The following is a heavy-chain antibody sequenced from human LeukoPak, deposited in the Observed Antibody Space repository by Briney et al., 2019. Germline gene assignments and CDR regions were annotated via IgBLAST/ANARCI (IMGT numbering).Heavy chain of an antibody. D-gene: IGHD2-2*01. CDR2: ISSNGGST. Sequence: GGSLRLSCAASGWIFSNYAMHWVRQAPGKGLEYVSAISSNGGSTYYANSVKGGFTFSKDNSNNTLYLHMGSLRAEDMAVYYCARDPGRASADWYFDLWGRGTLVTVSS. J-gene: IGHJ2*01. V-gene: IGHV3-64*01. CDR1: GWIFSNYA. CDR3: ARDPGRASADWYFDL.